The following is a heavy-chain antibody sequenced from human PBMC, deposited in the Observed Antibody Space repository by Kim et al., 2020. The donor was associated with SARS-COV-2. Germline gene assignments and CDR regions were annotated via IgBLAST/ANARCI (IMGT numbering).Heavy chain of an antibody. CDR3: ARRAPPPIYCSGGSCLGWYFDL. CDR2: IYYSGST. CDR1: GGSISSSSYY. D-gene: IGHD2-15*01. V-gene: IGHV4-39*01. J-gene: IGHJ2*01. Sequence: SETLSLTCTVSGGSISSSSYYWGWIRQPPGKGLEWIGSIYYSGSTYYNPSLKSRVTISVDTSKNQFSLKLSSVTAADTAVYYCARRAPPPIYCSGGSCLGWYFDLWGRGTLVTVSS.